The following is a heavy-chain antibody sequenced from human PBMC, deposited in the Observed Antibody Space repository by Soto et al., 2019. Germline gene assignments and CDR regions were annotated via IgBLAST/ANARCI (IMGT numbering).Heavy chain of an antibody. Sequence: ASVKVSCKASGYTFTSYYMHWVRQAPGQGLEWMGIINPSGGSTSHAQKFQGRVTMTRDTSTSTVYMELSSLRSEDTAVYYCARDSGITIFGVVHTDAFDIWGQGTMVTVSS. CDR3: ARDSGITIFGVVHTDAFDI. J-gene: IGHJ3*02. CDR2: INPSGGST. D-gene: IGHD3-3*01. CDR1: GYTFTSYY. V-gene: IGHV1-46*01.